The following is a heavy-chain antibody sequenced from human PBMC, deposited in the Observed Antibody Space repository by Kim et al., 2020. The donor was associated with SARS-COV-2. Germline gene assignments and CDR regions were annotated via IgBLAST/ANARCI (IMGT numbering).Heavy chain of an antibody. Sequence: GGSLRLSCSASGFTFSSYAMHWVRQAPGKGLEYVSAISSNGGSTYYADSVKGRFTISRDNSKNTLYLQMSSLRAEDTAVYYCVKVKTSSPFDITIFGVVRGAEYFQHWGQGTLVTVSS. CDR1: GFTFSSYA. CDR2: ISSNGGST. D-gene: IGHD3-3*01. J-gene: IGHJ1*01. CDR3: VKVKTSSPFDITIFGVVRGAEYFQH. V-gene: IGHV3-64D*09.